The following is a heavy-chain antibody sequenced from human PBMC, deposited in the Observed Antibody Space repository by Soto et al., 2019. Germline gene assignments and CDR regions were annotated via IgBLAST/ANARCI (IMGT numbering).Heavy chain of an antibody. D-gene: IGHD1-1*01. V-gene: IGHV4-31*03. CDR3: ARQYDNTIPNGFDP. CDR2: IYNSGST. J-gene: IGHJ5*02. Sequence: QVQLQESGPGLVKPSQTLSLTCTVSGGSISSGGYYWSWIRQHPGKGLEWIGYIYNSGSTSYNPSLTRRITMPPDTSKTQFSLRLTSGTAADTAVYYCARQYDNTIPNGFDPWGQGTLVTVSS. CDR1: GGSISSGGYY.